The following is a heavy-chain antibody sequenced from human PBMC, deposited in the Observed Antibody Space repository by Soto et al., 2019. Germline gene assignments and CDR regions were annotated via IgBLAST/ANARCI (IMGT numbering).Heavy chain of an antibody. CDR1: GGCISSYY. D-gene: IGHD3-9*01. V-gene: IGHV4-59*01. CDR2: IYYSGST. J-gene: IGHJ3*02. CDR3: ARVGSYYDILTGFWGAFDI. Sequence: SETLSLTCTVSGGCISSYYWSWIRQPPGKGLEWIGYIYYSGSTNYNPSLKSRVTISVDTSKNQFSLKLSSVTAADTAVYYCARVGSYYDILTGFWGAFDIWGQGTMVTVSS.